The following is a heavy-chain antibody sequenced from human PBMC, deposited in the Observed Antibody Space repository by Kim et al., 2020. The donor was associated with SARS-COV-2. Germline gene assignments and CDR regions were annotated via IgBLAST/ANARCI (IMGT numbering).Heavy chain of an antibody. V-gene: IGHV5-10-1*04. J-gene: IGHJ1*01. Sequence: GESLKISCEGSGYRFTAYWITWVRQMPGKGLEWMGRIYPADSQTFYSPSFQGQVTISADRSISTAYLQWSSLKPSDTAMYYCVRQTGVLGSGTYAGHDHWGQSPLVTVSS. CDR1: GYRFTAYW. CDR3: VRQTGVLGSGTYAGHDH. D-gene: IGHD3-10*02. CDR2: IYPADSQT.